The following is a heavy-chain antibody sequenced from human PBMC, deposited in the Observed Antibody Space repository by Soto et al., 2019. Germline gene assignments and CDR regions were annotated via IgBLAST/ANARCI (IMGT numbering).Heavy chain of an antibody. Sequence: GASVKVSCKASGYTFTSYGISWVRQAPGQGLEWMGWISAYNGNTNYAQKLQGRVTMTTDTSTSTAYMELRSLRSDDTAVYYCAREIWGSYDSSGYYHIYYYYYGMDVWGQGTTVTVSS. V-gene: IGHV1-18*01. J-gene: IGHJ6*02. CDR3: AREIWGSYDSSGYYHIYYYYYGMDV. CDR2: ISAYNGNT. CDR1: GYTFTSYG. D-gene: IGHD3-22*01.